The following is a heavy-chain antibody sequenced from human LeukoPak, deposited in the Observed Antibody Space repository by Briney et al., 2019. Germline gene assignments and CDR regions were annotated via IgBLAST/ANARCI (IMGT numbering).Heavy chain of an antibody. V-gene: IGHV3-21*01. D-gene: IGHD5-24*01. CDR2: ISSTITYI. Sequence: GGSLRLSCAASGFTFSIYSMIWVRQAPGKGLEWVSSISSTITYIHYAESVKGRFTISRDNAKNSLYLQMNSLRAEDTAIYYCARDGYSQRDYWGQGTLVTVPS. CDR1: GFTFSIYS. CDR3: ARDGYSQRDY. J-gene: IGHJ4*02.